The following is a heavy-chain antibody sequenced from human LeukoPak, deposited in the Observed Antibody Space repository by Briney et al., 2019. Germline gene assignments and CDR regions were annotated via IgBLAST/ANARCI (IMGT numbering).Heavy chain of an antibody. CDR3: ARGGCSGGSCYSDDY. Sequence: ASVKVSCKASRYTFTGYYMHWVRQAPGQGLEWMGWINPNSGGTNYAQKFQGRVTMTRDTSISTAYMELSRLRSDDTAVYYCARGGCSGGSCYSDDYWGQGTLVTVSS. CDR2: INPNSGGT. J-gene: IGHJ4*02. V-gene: IGHV1-2*02. CDR1: RYTFTGYY. D-gene: IGHD2-15*01.